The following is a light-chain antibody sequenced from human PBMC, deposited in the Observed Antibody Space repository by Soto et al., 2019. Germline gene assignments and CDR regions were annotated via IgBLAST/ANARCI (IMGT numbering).Light chain of an antibody. Sequence: QSALTQPRSVSGSPGQSVTISCTGTSSDVGGYNYVSWYQQHPGKAPKLMIYDVSKRPSGVPDRFSGSKSGNTASLTISGLQAEAEDDYYYCSYAGSYTFLLVFGGGTKLTVL. CDR1: SSDVGGYNY. J-gene: IGLJ3*02. CDR3: CSYAGSYTFLLV. V-gene: IGLV2-11*01. CDR2: DVS.